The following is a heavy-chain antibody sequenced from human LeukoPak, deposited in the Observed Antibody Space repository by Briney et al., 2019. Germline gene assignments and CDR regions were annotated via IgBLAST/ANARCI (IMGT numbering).Heavy chain of an antibody. D-gene: IGHD3-22*01. CDR2: ISSSSSYI. CDR1: GFTFSSYS. J-gene: IGHJ4*02. V-gene: IGHV3-21*01. CDR3: ATDAGSSGFPRAGVDY. Sequence: GGSLRLSCAASGFTFSSYSMYWVRQAPGKGLEWVSSISSSSSYIYYADSVKGRFTISRDNAKNSLYLQMNSLRAEDTAVYYCATDAGSSGFPRAGVDYWGQGTLVTVSS.